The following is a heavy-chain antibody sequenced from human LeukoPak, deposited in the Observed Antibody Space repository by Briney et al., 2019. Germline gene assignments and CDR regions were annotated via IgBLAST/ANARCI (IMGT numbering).Heavy chain of an antibody. V-gene: IGHV4-59*01. CDR3: AREEYSSSGGYFQH. CDR2: IYYSGST. J-gene: IGHJ1*01. CDR1: GGSISSYY. Sequence: SETLSLTCTVSGGSISSYYWSWIRQPPGKGLEWIGYIYYSGSTNYNPSLKSRATISVDTSKNQFSLKLSSVTAADTAVYYCAREEYSSSGGYFQHWGQGTLVTVSS. D-gene: IGHD6-6*01.